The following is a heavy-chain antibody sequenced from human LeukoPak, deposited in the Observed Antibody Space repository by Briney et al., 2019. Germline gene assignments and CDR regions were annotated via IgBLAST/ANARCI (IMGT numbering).Heavy chain of an antibody. CDR1: GGSFSGYY. D-gene: IGHD5-18*01. Sequence: SETLSLTCAVYGGSFSGYYWSWIRQPPGKGLEWIGYIYYSGSTYYNPSLKSRVTISVDTSKNQFSLKLSSVTAADTAVYYCARAPGYSYGYRSLGYSDYWGQGTLVTVSS. CDR3: ARAPGYSYGYRSLGYSDY. V-gene: IGHV4-30-4*08. J-gene: IGHJ4*02. CDR2: IYYSGST.